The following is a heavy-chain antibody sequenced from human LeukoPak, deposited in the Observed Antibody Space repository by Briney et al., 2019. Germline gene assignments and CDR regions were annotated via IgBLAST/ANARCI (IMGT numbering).Heavy chain of an antibody. V-gene: IGHV1-8*01. J-gene: IGHJ4*02. CDR3: ARGQLKGQQIQL. CDR2: MNPNSGNT. Sequence: ASVKVSCKASGYTFTSYDINWVRQATGQGLEWMGWMNPNSGNTGYAQKFQGRVTMTRNTSISTAYMELSSLRSEDTAVYYCARGQLKGQQIQLWGQGTLVTVSS. D-gene: IGHD6-13*01. CDR1: GYTFTSYD.